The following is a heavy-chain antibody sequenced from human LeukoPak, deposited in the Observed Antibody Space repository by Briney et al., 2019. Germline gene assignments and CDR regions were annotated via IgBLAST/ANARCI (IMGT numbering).Heavy chain of an antibody. D-gene: IGHD2-2*01. CDR2: IYYSGST. Sequence: SETLSLTCTVSGGSISSYYWSWIRQPPGKGLEWIGYIYYSGSTNYNPSLKSRVTISVDTSKNQFSLKLSSVTAADTAVYYCARGLGIVVVQAVLYFDYWGQGTLVTVSS. CDR3: ARGLGIVVVQAVLYFDY. CDR1: GGSISSYY. V-gene: IGHV4-59*12. J-gene: IGHJ4*02.